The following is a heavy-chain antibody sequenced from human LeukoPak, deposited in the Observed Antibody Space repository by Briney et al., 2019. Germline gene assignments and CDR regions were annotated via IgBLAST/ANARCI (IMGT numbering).Heavy chain of an antibody. V-gene: IGHV3-30*04. CDR3: ARGWPPDY. Sequence: PGRSLRLSCAASGFIFNDYATHWVRQAPGKGLEWVAVISYDGSNKYYADSVKGRFTISRDNSKNTLSLQMNSLRAEDTAVYYCARGWPPDYWGQGTLVTVSS. J-gene: IGHJ4*02. D-gene: IGHD6-13*01. CDR1: GFIFNDYA. CDR2: ISYDGSNK.